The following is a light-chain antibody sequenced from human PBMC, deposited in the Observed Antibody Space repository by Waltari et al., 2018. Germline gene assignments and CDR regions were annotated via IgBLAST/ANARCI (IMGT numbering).Light chain of an antibody. CDR3: ATWDDSLNGVV. CDR1: NSKIGNYA. J-gene: IGLJ2*01. CDR2: SNN. V-gene: IGLV1-44*01. Sequence: QSVLTQPPSASGTPGQRVTMSCSGSNSKIGNYAVQWYQQLPGTAPKLLIYSNNQRPSGVPDRFSGSKSGTSASLVISGLQSDDEADYHCATWDDSLNGVVFGGGTRLTVL.